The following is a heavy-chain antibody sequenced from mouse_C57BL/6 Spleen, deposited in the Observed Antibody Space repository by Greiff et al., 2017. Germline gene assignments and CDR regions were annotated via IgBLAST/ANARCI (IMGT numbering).Heavy chain of an antibody. Sequence: DVMLVESGGGLVKPGGSLKLSCAASGFTFSSYAMSWVRQTPEKRLEWVATISDGGSYTYYPDNVKGRFTISRDNAKNNLYLQMSHLKSEDTAMYYCARGDEEYDWFAYWGQGTLVTVSA. D-gene: IGHD5-2*01. CDR1: GFTFSSYA. CDR3: ARGDEEYDWFAY. CDR2: ISDGGSYT. V-gene: IGHV5-4*03. J-gene: IGHJ3*01.